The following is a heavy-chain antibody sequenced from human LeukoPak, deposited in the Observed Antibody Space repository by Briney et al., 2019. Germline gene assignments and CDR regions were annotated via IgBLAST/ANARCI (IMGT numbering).Heavy chain of an antibody. J-gene: IGHJ4*02. D-gene: IGHD4-11*01. CDR1: GYTFTSYY. CDR2: INPTYEIT. CDR3: ARNLRNYDGYPFDY. Sequence: ASVKVSCKASGYTFTSYYMHWVRQAPGQGLEWVAMINPTYEITTYAQKFLGRVTVTRDTSTSTVYMELSSLRSEDTAVYYCARNLRNYDGYPFDYWGQGTLVTVSS. V-gene: IGHV1-46*01.